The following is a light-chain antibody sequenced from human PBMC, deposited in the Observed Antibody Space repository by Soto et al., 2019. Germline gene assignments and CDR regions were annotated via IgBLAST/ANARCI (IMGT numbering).Light chain of an antibody. CDR1: SSDVGSSNL. V-gene: IGLV2-23*01. CDR2: EGS. Sequence: ALTQPASVSGSPGQSITISCTGTSSDVGSSNLVSWYQQHPGKAPKLIIYEGSRRPSGVSGRFSGSKSGNTASLTISGLQAEDEADYYCCSFAGSSTFYVFGTGTKLTVL. J-gene: IGLJ1*01. CDR3: CSFAGSSTFYV.